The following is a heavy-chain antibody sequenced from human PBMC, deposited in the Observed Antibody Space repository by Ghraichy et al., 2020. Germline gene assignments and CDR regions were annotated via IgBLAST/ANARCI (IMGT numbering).Heavy chain of an antibody. CDR2: ISGSGGST. CDR3: AKDQEPIYGSGSYVHSRKYPGKPNYYFDY. V-gene: IGHV3-23*01. D-gene: IGHD3-10*01. CDR1: GFTFSSYA. Sequence: GGSLRLSCAASGFTFSSYAMSWVRQAPGKGLEWVSAISGSGGSTYYADSVKGRFTISRDNSKNTLYLQMNSLRAEDTAVYYCAKDQEPIYGSGSYVHSRKYPGKPNYYFDYWGQGTLVTVSS. J-gene: IGHJ4*02.